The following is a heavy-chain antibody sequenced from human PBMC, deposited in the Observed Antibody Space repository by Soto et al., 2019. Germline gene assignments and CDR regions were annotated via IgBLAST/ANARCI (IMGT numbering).Heavy chain of an antibody. CDR2: MNTNNGHT. CDR3: AKVPRDSSGYYSKRYQYFQH. J-gene: IGHJ1*01. D-gene: IGHD3-22*01. Sequence: QVPLVQSGAEVKKPGASVKVSCKASGYSFTNYDINWVRQAPGQGLEWVGWMNTNNGHTGYAQKFQGRVTMTRDNSKNTLYLQMNSLRAEDTAVYYCAKVPRDSSGYYSKRYQYFQHWGQGTLVTVSS. V-gene: IGHV1-8*01. CDR1: GYSFTNYD.